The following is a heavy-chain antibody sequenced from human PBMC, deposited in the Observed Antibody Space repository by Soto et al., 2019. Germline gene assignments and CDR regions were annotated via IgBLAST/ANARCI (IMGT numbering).Heavy chain of an antibody. D-gene: IGHD1-7*01. J-gene: IGHJ3*02. CDR2: IYYSGST. CDR1: GGSISSYY. CDR3: ARLRIEGTTYDALDI. Sequence: PSETLSLTCTVSGGSISSYYWSWIRQPPGKGLEWIGYIYYSGSTNYNPSLKSRVTISVDTSKNQFSLKLSSVTAADTAVYYCARLRIEGTTYDALDIWGQGTMVT. V-gene: IGHV4-59*08.